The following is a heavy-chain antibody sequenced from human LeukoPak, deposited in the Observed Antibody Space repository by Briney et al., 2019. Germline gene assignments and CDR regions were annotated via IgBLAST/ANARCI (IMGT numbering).Heavy chain of an antibody. CDR1: GGSISSSSYY. CDR3: ARRLTQYDCFDP. J-gene: IGHJ5*02. CDR2: IYYSGRT. D-gene: IGHD2-2*01. V-gene: IGHV4-39*01. Sequence: VKPSETLSLTCRVSGGSISSSSYYWGWIRQPPGKGLEWIGIIYYSGRTYYNASLKSRGTISVDTSKNQFSLKLSSVTPEDTAVYYCARRLTQYDCFDPWGQGILVTVSS.